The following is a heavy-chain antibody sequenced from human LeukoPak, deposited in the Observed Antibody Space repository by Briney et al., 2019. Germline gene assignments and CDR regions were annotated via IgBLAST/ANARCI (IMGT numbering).Heavy chain of an antibody. Sequence: SETLSLTCAVSGGSISSSNWWSWVRQPPGKGLEWIGEIYHSGSTNYNPSLKSRVTISVDKSKNQFSLKLSSVTAADTAVYYCARAPMRGSDLYYYGSGSYYYFDYWGQGTLVTVSS. J-gene: IGHJ4*02. D-gene: IGHD3-10*01. CDR3: ARAPMRGSDLYYYGSGSYYYFDY. CDR2: IYHSGST. CDR1: GGSISSSNW. V-gene: IGHV4-4*02.